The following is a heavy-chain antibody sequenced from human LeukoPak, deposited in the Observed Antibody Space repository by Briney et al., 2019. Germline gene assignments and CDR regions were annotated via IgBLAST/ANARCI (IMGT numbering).Heavy chain of an antibody. V-gene: IGHV4-39*01. J-gene: IGHJ5*02. CDR3: ARPEGFDP. CDR2: IYYSGST. CDR1: GGSISSSSYY. Sequence: PSETLSLTCTVSGGSISSSSYYWGWIRQPPGKGLEWIGSIYYSGSTYYNPPLKSRVTISVDTSKNQFSLKLSSVTAADTAVYYCARPEGFDPWGQGTLVTVSS.